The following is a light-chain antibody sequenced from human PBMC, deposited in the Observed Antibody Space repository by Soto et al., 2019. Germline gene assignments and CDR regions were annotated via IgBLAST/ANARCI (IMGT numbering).Light chain of an antibody. CDR1: QSVSSSY. Sequence: TLSLSPGERATLSCRASQSVSSSYLAWYQQKPGQAPRLLIYGASSRATGIPDRFSGSGSGTDFTLTISRLEPEDFAVYYCQKYGSSTLTFGGGTKVDIK. CDR3: QKYGSSTLT. J-gene: IGKJ4*01. CDR2: GAS. V-gene: IGKV3-20*01.